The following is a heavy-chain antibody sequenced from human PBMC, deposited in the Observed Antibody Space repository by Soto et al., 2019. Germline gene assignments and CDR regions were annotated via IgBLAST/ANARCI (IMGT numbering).Heavy chain of an antibody. CDR2: ISSNGDST. J-gene: IGHJ6*02. D-gene: IGHD3-10*01. CDR3: ASFRVSYPYYYYVMDV. CDR1: GFTFSMFS. Sequence: PGGSLRLSCSASGFTFSMFSMHWVRQAPGKGLEYVSGISSNGDSTYYADSVKGRFTISRDNSKNTLYLQMNSLRAEDTAVYYCASFRVSYPYYYYVMDVWGQGTTVIGS. V-gene: IGHV3-64D*06.